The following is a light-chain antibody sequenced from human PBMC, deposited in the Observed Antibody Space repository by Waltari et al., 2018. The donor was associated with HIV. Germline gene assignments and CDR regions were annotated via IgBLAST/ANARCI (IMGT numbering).Light chain of an antibody. CDR1: NSDVGAYNY. Sequence: QSALTQPRSVSGSPGQSVAIPCTGSNSDVGAYNYVSWYQHHPGKVPKLMIYDVTKRPSGVPDRFSGSKSGNTASLTISGLQAEDEADYYCYSYAGIYTRVFGTGTKVTVL. CDR3: YSYAGIYTRV. J-gene: IGLJ1*01. CDR2: DVT. V-gene: IGLV2-11*01.